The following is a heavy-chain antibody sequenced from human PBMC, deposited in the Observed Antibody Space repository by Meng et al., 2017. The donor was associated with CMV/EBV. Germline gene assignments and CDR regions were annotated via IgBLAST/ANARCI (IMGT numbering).Heavy chain of an antibody. CDR1: GFSLSTSGVG. V-gene: IGHV2-5*02. CDR3: AHSPSLQLVRHWFDP. J-gene: IGHJ5*02. D-gene: IGHD6-6*01. Sequence: QITLKESGPTLVKPTQTLTLTCTFSGFSLSTSGVGVGWIRQPPGKALEWLALIYLDDDKRYSPSLKSRLTITKDTSKNQVVLTMTNMDPVDTATYYCAHSPSLQLVRHWFDPWGQGTLVTVSS. CDR2: IYLDDDK.